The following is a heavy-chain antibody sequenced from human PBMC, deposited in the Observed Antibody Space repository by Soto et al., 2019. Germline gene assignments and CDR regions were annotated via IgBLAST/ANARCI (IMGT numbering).Heavy chain of an antibody. Sequence: SETLSLTCTVSGASISGFYWSWIRKAAGKGLEWIGRIYATGTTDYNPSLKSRVMMSVDTSKKQFSLKLRSVTAADTAVYYCVRDGTKTLRDWFDPWGQGMSVTVSS. D-gene: IGHD1-1*01. CDR2: IYATGTT. V-gene: IGHV4-4*07. CDR1: GASISGFY. J-gene: IGHJ5*02. CDR3: VRDGTKTLRDWFDP.